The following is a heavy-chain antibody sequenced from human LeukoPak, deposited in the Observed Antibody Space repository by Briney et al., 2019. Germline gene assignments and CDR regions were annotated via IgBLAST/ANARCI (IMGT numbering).Heavy chain of an antibody. Sequence: GGSLRLSCAASGFTVSSNYMNWVRQAPGKGLEWVSVIYSDGNAYYADSVKGRFTISRDNSKNTLYLQMNSLRAEDTAVYYCARDRRLLYFGELFHDAFDIWGQGTMVTVSS. J-gene: IGHJ3*02. V-gene: IGHV3-53*01. CDR3: ARDRRLLYFGELFHDAFDI. CDR1: GFTVSSNY. D-gene: IGHD3-10*01. CDR2: IYSDGNA.